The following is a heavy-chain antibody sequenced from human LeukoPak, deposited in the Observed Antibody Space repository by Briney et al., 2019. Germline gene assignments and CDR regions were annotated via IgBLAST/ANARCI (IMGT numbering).Heavy chain of an antibody. CDR1: GGSISSYY. CDR3: ARHEELYYGDYGNLHYYYGMDV. CDR2: IYYSGST. J-gene: IGHJ6*02. D-gene: IGHD4-17*01. Sequence: SETLSLTCTVSGGSISSYYWSWIRQPPGKGLEWIGYIYYSGSTNYNPSLKSRVTISVDTSKNQFSLKLSSVTAADTAVYYCARHEELYYGDYGNLHYYYGMDVWGQGTTVTVSS. V-gene: IGHV4-59*08.